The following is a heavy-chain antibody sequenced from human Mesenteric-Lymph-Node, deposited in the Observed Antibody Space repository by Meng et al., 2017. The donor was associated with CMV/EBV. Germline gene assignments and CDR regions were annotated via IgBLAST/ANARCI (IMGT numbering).Heavy chain of an antibody. V-gene: IGHV4-30-4*01. CDR3: AREDGSGTYSRWFDS. J-gene: IGHJ5*01. Sequence: GGSISSSDYFWTWTRQAPGKGPEWIGHVFYSGSTYSIPSLRSRVIMSLDTSKNQFSLKLTSVTAADTAVYFCAREDGSGTYSRWFDSWGPGILVTVSS. CDR1: GGSISSSDYF. CDR2: VFYSGST. D-gene: IGHD3-10*01.